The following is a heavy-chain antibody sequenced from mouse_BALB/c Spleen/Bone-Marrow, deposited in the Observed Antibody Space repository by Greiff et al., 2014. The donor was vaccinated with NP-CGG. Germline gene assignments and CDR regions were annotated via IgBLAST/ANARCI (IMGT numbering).Heavy chain of an antibody. CDR3: ARGWDYEGYFGY. Sequence: QVQLQQSGAELARPGASVKMSCKASGYSFTSHTMHWVKQRPGQGLEWIGYINPSSGYTNYNQKFKDKATLTADKSSSTAYMQLSSLTSEDSAVYYCARGWDYEGYFGYWGQGTTLTVSS. CDR1: GYSFTSHT. J-gene: IGHJ2*01. CDR2: INPSSGYT. V-gene: IGHV1-4*01. D-gene: IGHD2-4*01.